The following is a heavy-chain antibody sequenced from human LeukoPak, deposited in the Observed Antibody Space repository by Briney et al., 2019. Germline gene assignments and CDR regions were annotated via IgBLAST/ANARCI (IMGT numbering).Heavy chain of an antibody. CDR2: INPNSGGT. V-gene: IGHV1-2*06. Sequence: GASVKVSCKASGYTFTGYYMHWVRQAPGQGLEWMGRINPNSGGTNYAQKFQGRVTMTRDTSISTAYMELSRLRSDDTAVYYCARYYYDSSGYYYFDYWGQGTLVTVSS. D-gene: IGHD3-22*01. CDR1: GYTFTGYY. CDR3: ARYYYDSSGYYYFDY. J-gene: IGHJ4*02.